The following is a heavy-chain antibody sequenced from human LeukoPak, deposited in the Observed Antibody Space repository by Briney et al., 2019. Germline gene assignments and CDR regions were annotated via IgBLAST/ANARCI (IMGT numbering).Heavy chain of an antibody. CDR3: ARHLLWFGELSSGYFDY. Sequence: PSETLSLTCTVSGGSISSSSYYWGWIRQPPGKGLEWIGSIYYSGSTYYNPSLKGRVTISVDTSKNQFSLKLSSVTAADTAVYYCARHLLWFGELSSGYFDYWGQGTLVTVSS. J-gene: IGHJ4*02. CDR2: IYYSGST. D-gene: IGHD3-10*01. CDR1: GGSISSSSYY. V-gene: IGHV4-39*01.